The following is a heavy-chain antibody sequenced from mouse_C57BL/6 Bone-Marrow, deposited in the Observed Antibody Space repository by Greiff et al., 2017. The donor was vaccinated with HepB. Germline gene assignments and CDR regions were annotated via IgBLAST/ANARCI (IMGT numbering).Heavy chain of an antibody. Sequence: VKLVESGAELVKPGASVKMSCKASGYTFTTYPIEWMKQNHGKSLEWIGNFHPYNDDTKYNEKFKGKATLTVEKSSSTVYLELSRLTSDDSAVYYCARPSYGSSRGYWYFDVWGTGTTVTVSS. CDR2: FHPYNDDT. D-gene: IGHD1-1*01. CDR3: ARPSYGSSRGYWYFDV. CDR1: GYTFTTYP. V-gene: IGHV1-47*01. J-gene: IGHJ1*03.